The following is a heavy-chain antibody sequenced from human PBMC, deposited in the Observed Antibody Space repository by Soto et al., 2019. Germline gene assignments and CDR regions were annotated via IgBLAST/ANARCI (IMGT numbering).Heavy chain of an antibody. Sequence: EVQLVESGGGLVQPGGSLKLSCAASGFAFSDSAMHWVRQASGKGLEWIGRVRGKRGNDGTAYAASVKGRFTISRDDSKTTTYLQMNSLKTEDTAVYYCTSRRDWTAVDPLDYWGQGTLVTVSS. CDR1: GFAFSDSA. CDR3: TSRRDWTAVDPLDY. CDR2: VRGKRGNDGT. J-gene: IGHJ4*02. D-gene: IGHD5-18*01. V-gene: IGHV3-73*02.